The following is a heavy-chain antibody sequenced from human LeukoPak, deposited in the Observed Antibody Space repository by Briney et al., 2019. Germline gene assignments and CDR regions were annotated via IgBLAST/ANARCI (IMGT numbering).Heavy chain of an antibody. Sequence: GGSLRLSCAASGFTFSSYWMSWVRQAPGKGLEWVSYISSSSSTIYYADSVKGRFTISRDNAKNSLYLQMNSLRAEDTAVYYCARRSGYYLALWGRGTLVTVSS. CDR2: ISSSSSTI. CDR1: GFTFSSYW. J-gene: IGHJ2*01. D-gene: IGHD3-3*01. CDR3: ARRSGYYLAL. V-gene: IGHV3-48*01.